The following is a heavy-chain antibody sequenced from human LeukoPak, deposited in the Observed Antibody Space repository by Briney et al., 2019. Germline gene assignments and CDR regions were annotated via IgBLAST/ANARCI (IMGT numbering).Heavy chain of an antibody. CDR3: AKLAAMVTY. CDR1: GFSFSSYT. J-gene: IGHJ4*02. D-gene: IGHD5-18*01. Sequence: HPGRSLRLSCAGSGFSFSSYTMHWVRQAPGKGLEWVAVISYDGSNKYYADSVKGRFTISRDNSKNTLYLQMNSLRAEDTAVYYCAKLAAMVTYWGQGTLVTVSS. V-gene: IGHV3-30*18. CDR2: ISYDGSNK.